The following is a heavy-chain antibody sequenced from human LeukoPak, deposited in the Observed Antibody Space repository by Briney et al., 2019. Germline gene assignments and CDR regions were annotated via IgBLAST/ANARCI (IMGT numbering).Heavy chain of an antibody. J-gene: IGHJ3*02. CDR2: IYPGDSDT. CDR1: GYSFTSYW. V-gene: IGHV5-51*01. Sequence: GGSLKISCKGSGYSFTSYWIGWVRQMPGKGLEWMGIIYPGDSDTRYSPSFQGQVTISADKSISTAYLQWSSLKASDTAMYYCARRSSGYIDAFDIWGQGTMVTVSS. D-gene: IGHD3-22*01. CDR3: ARRSSGYIDAFDI.